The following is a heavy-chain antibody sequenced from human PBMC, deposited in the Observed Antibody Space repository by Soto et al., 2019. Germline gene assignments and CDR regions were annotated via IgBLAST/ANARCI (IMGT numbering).Heavy chain of an antibody. CDR3: ARENPIVGAISVVDAFDI. V-gene: IGHV4-34*01. Sequence: PSECLSLTGVVGGGFFIGDYCSWISQPPGKVLEWIGEINHSGSTNYNPSLKSRVTISVDTSKNQFSLKLSSVSAADTAVYYCARENPIVGAISVVDAFDIWGQGTMVTVSS. J-gene: IGHJ3*02. D-gene: IGHD1-26*01. CDR2: INHSGST. CDR1: GGFFIGDY.